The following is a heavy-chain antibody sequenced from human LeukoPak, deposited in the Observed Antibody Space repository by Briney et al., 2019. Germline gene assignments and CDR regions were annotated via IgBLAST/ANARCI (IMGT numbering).Heavy chain of an antibody. CDR2: IYYSGST. V-gene: IGHV4-59*08. D-gene: IGHD3-10*01. Sequence: PSETLSLTCAVYGGSFSGYYWSWIRQPPGKGLEWIGYIYYSGSTNYNPSLKSRVTISVDTSKNQFSLKLSSVTAADTAVYYCATGWFGEFFLYYFDYWGQGTLVTVSS. J-gene: IGHJ4*02. CDR1: GGSFSGYY. CDR3: ATGWFGEFFLYYFDY.